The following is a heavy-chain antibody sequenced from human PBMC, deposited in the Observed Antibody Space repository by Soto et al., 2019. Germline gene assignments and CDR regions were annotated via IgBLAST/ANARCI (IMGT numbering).Heavy chain of an antibody. J-gene: IGHJ5*02. V-gene: IGHV4-59*11. CDR1: GGSISNPY. CDR2: IYYSGFT. D-gene: IGHD2-2*01. Sequence: PSETLSLTCNVSGGSISNPYWTWIRQPPGKRLEWIGYIYYSGFTTYNPSLKSRVTMSIDTSKCQFSLKLRSVPSADTAVYYCARDVEKYGWFDPWGQGTLVTVSS. CDR3: ARDVEKYGWFDP.